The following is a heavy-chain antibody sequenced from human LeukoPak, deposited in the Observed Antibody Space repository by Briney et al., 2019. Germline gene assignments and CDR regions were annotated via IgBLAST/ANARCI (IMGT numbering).Heavy chain of an antibody. V-gene: IGHV3-23*01. CDR1: GFTFNTYA. J-gene: IGHJ4*02. D-gene: IGHD3-22*01. Sequence: TGGSLRLSCAASGFTFNTYAMNWVRQAPGKGLEWVSYISGSSGIIDYADSVKGRFTISRDNSKNTLYLQMNSLRAEDTAVYYCAKVGITMIVVVSAFDYWGQGTLVTVSS. CDR3: AKVGITMIVVVSAFDY. CDR2: ISGSSGII.